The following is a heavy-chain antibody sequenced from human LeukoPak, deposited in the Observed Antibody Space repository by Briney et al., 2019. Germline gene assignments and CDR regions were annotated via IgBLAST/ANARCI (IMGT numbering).Heavy chain of an antibody. J-gene: IGHJ4*02. D-gene: IGHD5-24*01. CDR1: GFTFSDYT. CDR2: ISSSSTSI. Sequence: GRSLRLSCAASGFTFSDYTMNWVRQAPGKGLEWVSSISSSSTSIYYADSVKGRFTISRDNAKNSLYLQMNSLRAEDTAMYYCARGFAMMAYWGQGTLVTVSS. CDR3: ARGFAMMAY. V-gene: IGHV3-21*03.